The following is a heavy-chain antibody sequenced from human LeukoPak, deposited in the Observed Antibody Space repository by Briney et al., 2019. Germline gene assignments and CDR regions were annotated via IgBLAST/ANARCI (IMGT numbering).Heavy chain of an antibody. CDR3: AKVNYYESSGYYDY. Sequence: PGGSLRLSCAASGFTFSSYWMHWVRQAPGKGLVWVSRINSDGSSTSYADSVKGRFTISRDNAKNTLYLQMNSLRAEDTAVYYCAKVNYYESSGYYDYWGQGTLVTVSS. V-gene: IGHV3-74*01. CDR1: GFTFSSYW. D-gene: IGHD3-22*01. J-gene: IGHJ4*02. CDR2: INSDGSST.